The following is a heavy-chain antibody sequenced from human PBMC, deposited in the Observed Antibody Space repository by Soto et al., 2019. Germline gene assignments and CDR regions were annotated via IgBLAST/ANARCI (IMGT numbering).Heavy chain of an antibody. J-gene: IGHJ4*02. V-gene: IGHV3-66*01. CDR3: ARDRVTMVRGVIITRYYFDY. Sequence: GGSLRLSCAASGFTVSSNYMSWVRQAPGKGLEWVSVIYSGGSTYYADSVKGRFTISRDNSKNTLYLQMNSLRAEDTAVYYCARDRVTMVRGVIITRYYFDYWGQGTLVTVSS. CDR2: IYSGGST. D-gene: IGHD3-10*01. CDR1: GFTVSSNY.